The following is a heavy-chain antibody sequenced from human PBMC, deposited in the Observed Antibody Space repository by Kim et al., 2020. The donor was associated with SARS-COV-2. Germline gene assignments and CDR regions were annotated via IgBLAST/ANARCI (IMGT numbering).Heavy chain of an antibody. J-gene: IGHJ3*02. Sequence: GGSLRLSCAASGFTFGDYAMHWVRQAPGKGLEWVSGISWNSGSIGYADSVKGRFTISRDNAKNSLYLQMNSLRAEDTALYYCAKDRAMIVVRAAFDIWGQGTMVTVSS. CDR3: AKDRAMIVVRAAFDI. CDR2: ISWNSGSI. V-gene: IGHV3-9*01. CDR1: GFTFGDYA. D-gene: IGHD3-22*01.